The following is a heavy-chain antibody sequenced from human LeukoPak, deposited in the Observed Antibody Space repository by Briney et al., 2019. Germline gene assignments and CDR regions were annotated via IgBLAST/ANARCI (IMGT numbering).Heavy chain of an antibody. D-gene: IGHD6-13*01. CDR2: ISSSSSYI. CDR3: ARVFGSSSWFDAFDI. CDR1: GFTFSSYS. V-gene: IGHV3-21*01. Sequence: GGSLRLSCAASGFTFSSYSMNWVRQAPGKGLEWVSSISSSSSYIYYADSVKGRFTISRDNAKNSLCLQMNSLRAEDTAVYYCARVFGSSSWFDAFDIWGQGTMVSVSS. J-gene: IGHJ3*02.